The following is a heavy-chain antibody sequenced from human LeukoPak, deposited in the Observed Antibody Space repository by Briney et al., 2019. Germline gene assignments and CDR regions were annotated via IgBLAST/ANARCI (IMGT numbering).Heavy chain of an antibody. CDR1: GYTFSIYG. CDR3: ARDSSGYDQNWFDP. CDR2: ISAYNGNT. D-gene: IGHD5-12*01. Sequence: ASVKVSCKASGYTFSIYGFSWVRQAPGQGLEWMGWISAYNGNTNYAQKFQGRVTMTTDTSTSTAHMELRSLRSDDTAVYYCARDSSGYDQNWFDPWGQGTLVTVSS. J-gene: IGHJ5*02. V-gene: IGHV1-18*01.